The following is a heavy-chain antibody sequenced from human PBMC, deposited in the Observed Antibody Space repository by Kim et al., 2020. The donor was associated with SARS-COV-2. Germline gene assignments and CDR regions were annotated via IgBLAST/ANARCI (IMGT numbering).Heavy chain of an antibody. D-gene: IGHD3-10*01. CDR2: MTGNGDVT. Sequence: GGSLRLSCKASGFTFATHAMTWVRQAPGKGPEWVASMTGNGDVTDYGVSVRGRFTISRDNDQSVIFLQMNDLRADDTAIYYCVKSSLLRGVFLAGRVFDV. V-gene: IGHV3-23*01. J-gene: IGHJ3*01. CDR1: GFTFATHA. CDR3: VKSSLLRGVFLAGRVFDV.